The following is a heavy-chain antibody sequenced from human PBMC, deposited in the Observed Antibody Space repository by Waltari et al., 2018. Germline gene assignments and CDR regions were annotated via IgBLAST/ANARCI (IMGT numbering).Heavy chain of an antibody. J-gene: IGHJ4*02. CDR1: GGTFSSYA. D-gene: IGHD3-3*01. CDR2: INTYDGNT. V-gene: IGHV1-18*01. CDR3: ARDAFRFLDF. Sequence: QVQLVQSGAEVKKPGSSVKVSCKASGGTFSSYAISWVRQAPGQGLEWMGRINTYDGNTNYGQELQGRLTMTTDTITTTAYMELRGLRADDTALYFCARDAFRFLDFWGQGTLVTVSS.